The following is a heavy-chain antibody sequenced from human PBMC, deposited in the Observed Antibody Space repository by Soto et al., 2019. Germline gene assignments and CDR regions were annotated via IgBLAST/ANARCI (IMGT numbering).Heavy chain of an antibody. D-gene: IGHD3-16*02. CDR3: AADARITFGGVIVTPYYYMDV. V-gene: IGHV1-58*02. CDR2: IVVGSGNT. J-gene: IGHJ6*03. CDR1: GFTFTSSA. Sequence: SVKVSCKASGFTFTSSAMQWVRQARGQRLEWIGWIVVGSGNTNYAQKFQERVTITRDMSTSTAYMELSSLRSEDTAVYYCAADARITFGGVIVTPYYYMDVWVKGTTVTVSS.